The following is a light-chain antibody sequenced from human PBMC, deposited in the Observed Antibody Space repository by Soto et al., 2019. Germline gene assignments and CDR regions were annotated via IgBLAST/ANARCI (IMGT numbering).Light chain of an antibody. J-gene: IGLJ7*01. V-gene: IGLV2-14*01. Sequence: QSVLPQPASVSGSPGQSITISFTGTSSDVGRDNYVSWYQQHPGKAPKLMIYEVSNRPSGVSNRFSASKSGNTASLTISGLQAEDEADYYCTSYTSSTTWVFGGGTQLTVL. CDR1: SSDVGRDNY. CDR2: EVS. CDR3: TSYTSSTTWV.